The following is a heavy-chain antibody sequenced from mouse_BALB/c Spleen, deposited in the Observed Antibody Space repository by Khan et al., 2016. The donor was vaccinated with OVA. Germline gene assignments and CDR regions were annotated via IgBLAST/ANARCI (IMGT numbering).Heavy chain of an antibody. CDR3: ARSGRYDG. Sequence: VQLKQSGPSLVKPSQTLSLTCSVTGDSITRGYWNWIRKFPGNKLEYMGYISYSGSTYYNPSLKSRISITRDTSKNQYYMQLNSVTTEDTATYYCARSGRYDGWGQGTLVTVSA. D-gene: IGHD2-14*01. V-gene: IGHV3-8*02. CDR2: ISYSGST. J-gene: IGHJ3*01. CDR1: GDSITRGY.